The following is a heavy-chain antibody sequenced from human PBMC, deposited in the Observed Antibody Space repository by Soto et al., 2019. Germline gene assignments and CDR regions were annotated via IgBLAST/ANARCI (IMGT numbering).Heavy chain of an antibody. V-gene: IGHV3-23*01. J-gene: IGHJ4*02. D-gene: IGHD2-2*02. CDR2: ISGSGLST. Sequence: GGSLRLSCAASGLTFSSYAMNWVRQAPGKGLEWVSAISGSGLSTYYADSVKGRFTISRDNSKNTLYLQMNSLRAEDTAVYYCAKGRGYCTSTSCYMGSDYWGQGTLVTVSS. CDR3: AKGRGYCTSTSCYMGSDY. CDR1: GLTFSSYA.